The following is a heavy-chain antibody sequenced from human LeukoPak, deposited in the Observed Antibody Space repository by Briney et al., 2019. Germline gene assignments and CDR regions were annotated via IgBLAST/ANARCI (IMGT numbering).Heavy chain of an antibody. V-gene: IGHV4-31*03. Sequence: SETLSLTCTVSGGSISSGGYYWSWIRQHPGKGLEWIGYIYYSGSTYYNPSLKSRVTISVDTSKNQFSLKLSSVTAADTAVYYCARDLCSSTSCYNWFDPWGQGTLVTVSS. CDR1: GGSISSGGYY. CDR3: ARDLCSSTSCYNWFDP. CDR2: IYYSGST. J-gene: IGHJ5*02. D-gene: IGHD2-2*01.